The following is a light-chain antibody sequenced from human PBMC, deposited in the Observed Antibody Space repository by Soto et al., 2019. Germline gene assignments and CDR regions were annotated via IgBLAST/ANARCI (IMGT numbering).Light chain of an antibody. CDR1: SSDVGGYNY. CDR2: EVT. CDR3: NSCAGNNEGV. V-gene: IGLV2-8*01. J-gene: IGLJ3*02. Sequence: QSALTQPPSASGSPGQSVTISCTGTSSDVGGYNYVSWYQQHPGKVPKVLIYEVTKRPSGVPDRFSGSESGNTASLTVSGLQAEDEADYYCNSCAGNNEGVFGGGTKVTVL.